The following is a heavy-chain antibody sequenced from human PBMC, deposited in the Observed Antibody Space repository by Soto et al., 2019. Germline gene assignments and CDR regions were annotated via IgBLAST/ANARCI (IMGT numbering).Heavy chain of an antibody. CDR1: GFTFSSYA. J-gene: IGHJ6*04. CDR2: ISYDGSNK. Sequence: PGGSLRLSCAASGFTFSSYAMHWVRQAPCKGLEWVAVISYDGSNKYYADSVKGRFTISRDNSKNTLYLQMNSLRAEDTAVYYCARGLIVGVDYYYYGMDVWGKGTTVTVSS. V-gene: IGHV3-30-3*01. CDR3: ARGLIVGVDYYYYGMDV. D-gene: IGHD1-26*01.